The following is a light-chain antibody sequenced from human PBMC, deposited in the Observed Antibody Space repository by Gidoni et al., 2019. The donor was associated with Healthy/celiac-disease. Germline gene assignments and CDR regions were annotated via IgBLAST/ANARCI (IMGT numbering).Light chain of an antibody. V-gene: IGKV1-33*01. J-gene: IGKJ2*01. CDR1: QDISNY. CDR2: DAS. Sequence: DIQMTQSPSSLSASVGDRVTITCQASQDISNYLNWYQQKPGKAPKLLIYDASNLETGVPSRFSGSGSGTDFTFTISSLQPEDIATYYCQQYDNLPPRGYTFXXXTKLEIK. CDR3: QQYDNLPPRGYT.